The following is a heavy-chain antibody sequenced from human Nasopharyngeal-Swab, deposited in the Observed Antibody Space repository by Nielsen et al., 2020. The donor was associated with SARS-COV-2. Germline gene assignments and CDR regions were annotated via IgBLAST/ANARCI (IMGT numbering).Heavy chain of an antibody. CDR3: ARIEDCSGTSCYDYFDY. CDR2: INHSGST. V-gene: IGHV4-34*01. J-gene: IGHJ4*02. D-gene: IGHD2-2*01. Sequence: WIRQPPGKGLEWIGEINHSGSTNYNPSLKSRVTISVDTSKNQFSLKLSSVTAADTAVYYCARIEDCSGTSCYDYFDYWGQGTLVTVSS.